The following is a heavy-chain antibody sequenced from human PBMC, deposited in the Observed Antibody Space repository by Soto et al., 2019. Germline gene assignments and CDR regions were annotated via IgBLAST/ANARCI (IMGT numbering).Heavy chain of an antibody. J-gene: IGHJ4*02. D-gene: IGHD5-12*01. CDR3: ARDPGYSNYDFDY. CDR2: IWYDGSKK. CDR1: GFTFSSHA. Sequence: QVQLVESGGGVVQPGRSLRLSCVASGFTFSSHAMHWAGQAPGKGLEWVAVIWYDGSKKYYADSVKGRFTVARDDSKNTLYLQMNSLRVEDTAVYYCARDPGYSNYDFDYWGQGTLVTVSP. V-gene: IGHV3-33*01.